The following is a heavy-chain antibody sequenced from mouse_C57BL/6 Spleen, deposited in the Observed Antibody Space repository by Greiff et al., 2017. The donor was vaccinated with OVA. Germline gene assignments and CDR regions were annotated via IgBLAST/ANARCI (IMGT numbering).Heavy chain of an antibody. J-gene: IGHJ2*01. V-gene: IGHV1-80*01. CDR1: GYAFSSYW. Sequence: QVHVKQSGAELVKPGASVKISCKASGYAFSSYWMNWVKQRPGKGLEWIGQIYPGDGDTNYNGKFKGKATLTADKSSSTAYMQLSSLTSEDSAVYFCARRGFTTYDYWGQGTTLTVSS. CDR3: ARRGFTTYDY. CDR2: IYPGDGDT. D-gene: IGHD1-1*01.